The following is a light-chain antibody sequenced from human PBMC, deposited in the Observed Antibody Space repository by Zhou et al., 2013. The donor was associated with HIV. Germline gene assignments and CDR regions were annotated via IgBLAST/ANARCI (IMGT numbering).Light chain of an antibody. CDR2: KAS. J-gene: IGKJ1*01. CDR3: QQYNTYPWT. Sequence: DIQMTQFPSTLSASVGDRVTITCRASRSLSSWLAWFQQKPGKAPKLLIYKASSLESGVPSRFSGSGSGTEFTLTISSLQPDDFATYYCQQYNTYPWTFGQGTKVEIK. CDR1: RSLSSW. V-gene: IGKV1-5*03.